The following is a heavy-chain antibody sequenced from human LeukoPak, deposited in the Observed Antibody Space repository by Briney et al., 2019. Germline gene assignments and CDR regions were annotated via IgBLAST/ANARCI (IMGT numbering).Heavy chain of an antibody. J-gene: IGHJ4*02. V-gene: IGHV4-31*03. D-gene: IGHD3-10*01. CDR2: IYYSGST. CDR3: ARIPYGSGSYYIDY. CDR1: GGSISSGGYY. Sequence: SQTLSLTCTVSGGSISSGGYYWSWIRPHPGKDLEWIGYIYYSGSTYYNPSLKSRVTISVDTSKNQFSLKLSSVTAADTAVYYWARIPYGSGSYYIDYWGQGTLVTVSS.